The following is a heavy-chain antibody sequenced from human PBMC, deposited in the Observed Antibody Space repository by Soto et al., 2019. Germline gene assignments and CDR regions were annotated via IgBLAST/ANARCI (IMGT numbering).Heavy chain of an antibody. CDR2: ISYDGSNK. D-gene: IGHD3-10*01. V-gene: IGHV3-30-3*01. CDR3: ARVYYYGSGSTSYYYYGMDV. CDR1: GFTFSSYA. Sequence: QVQLVESGGGVVQPGRSLRLSCAASGFTFSSYAMHWVRQAPGKGLEWVAVISYDGSNKYYADSVKGRFTISRDNSKNTLYLQMNSLRAEDTAVYYCARVYYYGSGSTSYYYYGMDVWGQGTTVTVSS. J-gene: IGHJ6*02.